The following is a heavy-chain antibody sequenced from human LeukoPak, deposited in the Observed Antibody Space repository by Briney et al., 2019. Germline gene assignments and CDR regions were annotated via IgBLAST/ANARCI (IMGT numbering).Heavy chain of an antibody. V-gene: IGHV3-30*02. CDR3: AKSMGVQDSYYYYMDV. CDR2: IRYDGSNK. D-gene: IGHD1-1*01. J-gene: IGHJ6*03. Sequence: GGSLRLSCAASGFTFSSYGMQWVRQAPGKGLEWVAFIRYDGSNKYYADSVKGRFTISRDNSKNTLYLQMNSLRAEDTAVYYCAKSMGVQDSYYYYMDVWGKGTTVTVSS. CDR1: GFTFSSYG.